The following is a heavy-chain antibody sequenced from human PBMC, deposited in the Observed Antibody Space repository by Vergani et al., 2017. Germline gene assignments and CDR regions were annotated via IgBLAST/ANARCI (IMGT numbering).Heavy chain of an antibody. CDR3: ARGPHYYYGSGSPFDY. Sequence: QVQLVQSGAEVKKPGASVKVSCKASGYTFTSYYMHWVRQAPGQGLEWMGIINPSGGSTSYAQKFQGRVTITRDTSASTAYMELSSLRSEDTAVYYCARGPHYYYGSGSPFDYWGQGTLVTVSS. J-gene: IGHJ4*02. D-gene: IGHD3-10*01. V-gene: IGHV1-46*01. CDR2: INPSGGST. CDR1: GYTFTSYY.